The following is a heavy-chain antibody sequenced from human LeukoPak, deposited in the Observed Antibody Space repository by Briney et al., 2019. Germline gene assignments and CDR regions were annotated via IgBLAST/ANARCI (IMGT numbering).Heavy chain of an antibody. V-gene: IGHV3-23*01. D-gene: IGHD3-10*01. Sequence: GGSLRLSYAASGFTFSSYAMSWVRQAPGKGLEWVSAISGSGGSTYYADSVKGRFTISRDNSKNTLYLQMNSLRAEDTAVYYCAKDGYYGSGSYPGYWGQGTLVTVSS. CDR3: AKDGYYGSGSYPGY. CDR2: ISGSGGST. CDR1: GFTFSSYA. J-gene: IGHJ4*02.